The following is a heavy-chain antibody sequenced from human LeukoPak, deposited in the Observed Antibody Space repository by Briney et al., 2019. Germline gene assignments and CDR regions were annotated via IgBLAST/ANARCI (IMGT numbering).Heavy chain of an antibody. CDR1: GSSISSYF. J-gene: IGHJ4*02. Sequence: SETLSLTCSVSGSSISSYFWTWIRQPPGKGLEWIAYMYYSASTNYNPSLKSRVTISIDTSKNQLSLKLRSVTAADTAVYYCARIYGASDSPLDYWGQGTLVTVSS. V-gene: IGHV4-59*13. CDR3: ARIYGASDSPLDY. CDR2: MYYSAST. D-gene: IGHD5-12*01.